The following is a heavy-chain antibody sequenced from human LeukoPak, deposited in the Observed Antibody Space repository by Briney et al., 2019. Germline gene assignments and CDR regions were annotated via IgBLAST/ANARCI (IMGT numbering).Heavy chain of an antibody. CDR3: ASGGYNWNRLDY. J-gene: IGHJ4*02. Sequence: PGGSLRLSCAGSGFTFSSYYMTWVRQPPGKGLEWVANIKPDGSEKYYMDSVKGRFTISRDNAKNSLYLQMNSLRVDDTAVYYCASGGYNWNRLDYWGQGTLVAVSS. V-gene: IGHV3-7*01. CDR2: IKPDGSEK. CDR1: GFTFSSYY. D-gene: IGHD1-20*01.